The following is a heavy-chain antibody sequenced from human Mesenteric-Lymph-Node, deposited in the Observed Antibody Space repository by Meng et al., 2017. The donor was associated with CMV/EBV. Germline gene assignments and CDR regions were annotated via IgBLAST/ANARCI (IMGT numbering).Heavy chain of an antibody. CDR1: GYTFTSFD. CDR3: ARGPSYSSGFPDC. CDR2: MNPNSGNT. V-gene: IGHV1-8*02. J-gene: IGHJ4*02. D-gene: IGHD6-19*01. Sequence: QEQLVQSGAEVKKPGASVKVFCRASGYTFTSFDINWVRQATGQGPEWMGWMNPNSGNTGYAQKFQGRVTLTRDTSISKAYMELSSLRSEDTAVYYCARGPSYSSGFPDCWGQGTLVTVSS.